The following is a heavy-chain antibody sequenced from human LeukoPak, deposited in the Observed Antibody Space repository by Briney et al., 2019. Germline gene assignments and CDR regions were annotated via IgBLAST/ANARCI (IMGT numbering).Heavy chain of an antibody. Sequence: GGSLRLSCVASGFTFSSYWMSWVCQAPGKGLEWVANIKQDGSEKYYVDSVKGRFTISRDNAKNSLYLQMNSLRAEDTAVYYCARDPIFDPWGQGTLVTVSS. V-gene: IGHV3-7*03. CDR1: GFTFSSYW. J-gene: IGHJ5*02. CDR2: IKQDGSEK. CDR3: ARDPIFDP.